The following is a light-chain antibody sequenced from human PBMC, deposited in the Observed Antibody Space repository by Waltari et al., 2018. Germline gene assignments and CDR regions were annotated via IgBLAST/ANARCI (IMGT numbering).Light chain of an antibody. V-gene: IGKV4-1*01. CDR2: WAS. CDR3: QQYYSTPSWT. CDR1: QNVLYSSNNKNY. J-gene: IGKJ1*01. Sequence: DIVMTQSPDSLAVSLGERATIHCKSSQNVLYSSNNKNYLAWYQQKPGQPPKLLIYWASTRESGVPERFSGSGSGTDFTLTISSLQAEDVAVYYCQQYYSTPSWTFGQGTKVEIK.